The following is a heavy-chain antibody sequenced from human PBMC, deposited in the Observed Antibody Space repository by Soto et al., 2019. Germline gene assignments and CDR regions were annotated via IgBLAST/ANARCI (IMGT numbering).Heavy chain of an antibody. CDR3: AKGTYYGY. CDR2: ISAGGGGT. J-gene: IGHJ4*02. Sequence: GGSLRLSCAGSGFTLTRSAVSWVRQAPGKGLEWVSGISAGGGGTYYADSVKGRFTISRDVAKNTVYLQMNGLRVEDTAVYYCAKGTYYGYWGQGTLVTVSS. V-gene: IGHV3-23*01. CDR1: GFTLTRSA.